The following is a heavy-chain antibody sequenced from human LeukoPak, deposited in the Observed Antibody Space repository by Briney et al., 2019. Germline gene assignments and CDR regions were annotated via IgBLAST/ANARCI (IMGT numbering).Heavy chain of an antibody. Sequence: ASVKVSCKASGYTFTGYYIHWVRQAPGQGLEWMGWINPNRGDTNYAQKFQGRVTITADKSTSTAYMELSSLRSEDTAVYYCARDRKPGIAADRSFDYWGQGTLVTVSS. J-gene: IGHJ4*02. D-gene: IGHD6-13*01. CDR2: INPNRGDT. CDR1: GYTFTGYY. V-gene: IGHV1-2*02. CDR3: ARDRKPGIAADRSFDY.